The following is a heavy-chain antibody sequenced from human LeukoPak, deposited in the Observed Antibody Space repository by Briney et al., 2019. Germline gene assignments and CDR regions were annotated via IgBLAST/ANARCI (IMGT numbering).Heavy chain of an antibody. Sequence: ASVKVSCKASGYTFTGYYMHWVRQAPGQGLEWMGWTNPNSGGTNYAQKFQGRVTMTRDTSISTAYMELSRLRSDDTAVYYCARDTTHYSSSWHIDYWGQGTLVTVSS. D-gene: IGHD6-13*01. J-gene: IGHJ4*02. V-gene: IGHV1-2*02. CDR2: TNPNSGGT. CDR3: ARDTTHYSSSWHIDY. CDR1: GYTFTGYY.